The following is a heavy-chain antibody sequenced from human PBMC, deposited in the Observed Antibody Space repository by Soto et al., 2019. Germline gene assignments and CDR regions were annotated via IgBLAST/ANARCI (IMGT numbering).Heavy chain of an antibody. J-gene: IGHJ6*02. CDR3: ARDFVVGGPTINYYYGMDV. Sequence: PGGSLRLSYAASGFTVSSNYMSWVRQAPGKGLEWISIIYSAGNTYYADSVKGRFTISRDNSKNTLYLQMNSLGAEDTAVYYCARDFVVGGPTINYYYGMDVWGQGTTVTVS. CDR1: GFTVSSNY. D-gene: IGHD1-26*01. CDR2: IYSAGNT. V-gene: IGHV3-66*01.